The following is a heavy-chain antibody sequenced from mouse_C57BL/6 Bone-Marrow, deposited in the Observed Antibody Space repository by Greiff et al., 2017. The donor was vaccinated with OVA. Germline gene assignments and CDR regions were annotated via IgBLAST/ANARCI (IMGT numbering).Heavy chain of an antibody. CDR2: IDPNSGGT. D-gene: IGHD1-1*01. CDR3: ARPYYGISESMDY. CDR1: GYTFTSYW. Sequence: VQLQQPGAELVKPGASVKRGGESSGYTFTSYWMHWVKQRPGRGLEWIGRIDPNSGGTKYNEKFKSKATLTVDKPSSTAYMQLSSLTSEDSAVYYGARPYYGISESMDYWGQGTSVTVSS. J-gene: IGHJ4*01. V-gene: IGHV1-72*01.